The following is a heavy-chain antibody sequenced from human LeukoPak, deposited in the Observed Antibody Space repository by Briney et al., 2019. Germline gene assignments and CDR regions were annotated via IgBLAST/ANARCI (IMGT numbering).Heavy chain of an antibody. D-gene: IGHD3-9*01. Sequence: GGSLRLSCAASGFTFSSYWMHWVRQAPGKGLVWVSRINSDGSSTSYADSVKGRFTISRDNAKNTLYLQMNSLRAEDTAVYYCARVRYDILTGSDAFDLWGQGTMVTVSS. J-gene: IGHJ3*01. V-gene: IGHV3-74*01. CDR2: INSDGSST. CDR3: ARVRYDILTGSDAFDL. CDR1: GFTFSSYW.